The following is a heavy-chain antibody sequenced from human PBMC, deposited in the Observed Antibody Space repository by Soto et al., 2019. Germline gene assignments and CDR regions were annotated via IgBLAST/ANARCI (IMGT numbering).Heavy chain of an antibody. V-gene: IGHV3-23*01. Sequence: GGSLRLSCAASGFTFRSYAMNWVRQAPGKGLEWVSFISGDGGSTFYADSVKGRFTISRDNSKNTLYLQMNSLRAEDTAVYYCARDTGPVNSGWYGDYFDYWGQGTLVTVSS. CDR3: ARDTGPVNSGWYGDYFDY. CDR1: GFTFRSYA. D-gene: IGHD6-19*01. J-gene: IGHJ4*02. CDR2: ISGDGGST.